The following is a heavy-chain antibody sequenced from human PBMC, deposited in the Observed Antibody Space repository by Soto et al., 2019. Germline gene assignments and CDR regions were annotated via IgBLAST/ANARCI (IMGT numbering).Heavy chain of an antibody. V-gene: IGHV4-31*03. CDR2: IYYSGST. CDR1: GGSISSGGYY. Sequence: QVQLQESGPGLVKPSQTLSLTCTVSGGSISSGGYYWSWIRQHPGKGLEWIGYIYYSGSTYCNPYLKRRVTISVDTSKNQFSLKLSSVTAADTAVYYCAIGPGIMAKIDYGGQGTLVTVSS. D-gene: IGHD3-16*01. CDR3: AIGPGIMAKIDY. J-gene: IGHJ4*02.